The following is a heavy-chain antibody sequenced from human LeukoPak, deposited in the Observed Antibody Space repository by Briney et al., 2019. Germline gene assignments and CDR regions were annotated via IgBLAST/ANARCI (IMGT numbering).Heavy chain of an antibody. D-gene: IGHD3-10*01. CDR3: ARTIRGY. Sequence: GGSLRLSCAACGVTFSNHWMSWVRQAPGKGLEWVANTKEDGSEKYYVDSVKGRFTISRDNVKNSLYLQMNSLTAEHTAVYYCARTIRGYWGQGTLVTVSS. CDR1: GVTFSNHW. V-gene: IGHV3-7*01. CDR2: TKEDGSEK. J-gene: IGHJ4*02.